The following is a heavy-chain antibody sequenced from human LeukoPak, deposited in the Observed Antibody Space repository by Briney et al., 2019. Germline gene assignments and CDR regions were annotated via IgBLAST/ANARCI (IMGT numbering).Heavy chain of an antibody. J-gene: IGHJ4*02. CDR3: ARQYGSGFWFFDN. CDR1: GGSISSSTYW. CDR2: IYCSGST. D-gene: IGHD3-10*01. Sequence: SETLSLTCSVSGGSISSSTYWWAWIRQPPGKGLEWIGSIYCSGSTHYNPSLKSRVTISVDTSNNQFSLKLTSVTAADTAVYYCARQYGSGFWFFDNWGQGTLVTVSS. V-gene: IGHV4-39*01.